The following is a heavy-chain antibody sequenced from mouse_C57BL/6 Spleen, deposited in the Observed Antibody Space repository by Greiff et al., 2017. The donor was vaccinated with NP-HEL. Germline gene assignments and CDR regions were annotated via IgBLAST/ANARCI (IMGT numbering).Heavy chain of an antibody. V-gene: IGHV1-81*01. J-gene: IGHJ3*01. CDR2: IYPRSGNT. Sequence: VQLQQSGAELARPGASVKLSCKASGYTFTSYGISWVKQRTGQGLEWIGEIYPRSGNTYYNEKFKGKATLTADKSSSTAYMELRSLTSEDSAVYFCAKGDSSGSIAYWGQGTLVTVSA. CDR1: GYTFTSYG. D-gene: IGHD3-2*02. CDR3: AKGDSSGSIAY.